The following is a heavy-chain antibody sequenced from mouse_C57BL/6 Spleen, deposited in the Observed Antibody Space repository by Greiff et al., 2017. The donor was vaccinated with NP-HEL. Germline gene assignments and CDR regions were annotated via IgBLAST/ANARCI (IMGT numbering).Heavy chain of an antibody. J-gene: IGHJ1*03. CDR2: INPNNGGT. V-gene: IGHV1-22*01. CDR1: GYTFTDYN. CDR3: ARSDGYYWYFDV. Sequence: EVQLQQTGPELVKPGASVKMSCKASGYTFTDYNMHWVKQSHGKSLEWIGYINPNNGGTSYNQKFKGKATLTVNKSSSTAYMELRSLTSEDSAVYYCARSDGYYWYFDVWGTGTTVTVSS. D-gene: IGHD2-3*01.